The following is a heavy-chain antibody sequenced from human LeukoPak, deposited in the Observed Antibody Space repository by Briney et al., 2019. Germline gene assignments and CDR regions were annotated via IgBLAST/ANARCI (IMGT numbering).Heavy chain of an antibody. D-gene: IGHD2-2*01. J-gene: IGHJ4*02. CDR2: IAGGDDR. CDR1: GFIFSPYA. Sequence: GGSLRLSCAASGFIFSPYAMSWVRQAPGKGLEWVAGIAGGDDRFYADSVKGRFSISRDNSKNTVDLQMNSLRVEDTAVYYCAKEGSSAPHYWGQGTLVTVSS. CDR3: AKEGSSAPHY. V-gene: IGHV3-23*01.